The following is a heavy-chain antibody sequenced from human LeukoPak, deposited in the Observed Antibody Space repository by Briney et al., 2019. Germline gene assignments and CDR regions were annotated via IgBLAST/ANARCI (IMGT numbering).Heavy chain of an antibody. Sequence: GASVKVSCKASGGTFSSYAISWVRQAPGQGLEWMGGIIPIFGTANYAQKFQGRVTITADESTSTAYMELSSLRSEDTAVYYCARPGFRGVLWGAFDIWGQGTMVTVS. CDR1: GGTFSSYA. CDR3: ARPGFRGVLWGAFDI. CDR2: IIPIFGTA. J-gene: IGHJ3*02. D-gene: IGHD3-10*01. V-gene: IGHV1-69*13.